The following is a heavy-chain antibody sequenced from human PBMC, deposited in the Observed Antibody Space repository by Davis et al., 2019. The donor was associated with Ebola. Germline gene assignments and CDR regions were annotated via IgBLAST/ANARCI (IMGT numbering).Heavy chain of an antibody. D-gene: IGHD2-2*01. CDR3: ARERIVVVPAAIGWFDP. CDR1: GYTFTSYA. Sequence: ASVKVSCKASGYTFTSYAMHWVRQAPGQRLEWMGWINAGNGNTKYSQKFQGRVTITRDTSASTAYMELSSLRSEDTAVYYCARERIVVVPAAIGWFDPWGQGTLVTVSS. CDR2: INAGNGNT. V-gene: IGHV1-3*01. J-gene: IGHJ5*02.